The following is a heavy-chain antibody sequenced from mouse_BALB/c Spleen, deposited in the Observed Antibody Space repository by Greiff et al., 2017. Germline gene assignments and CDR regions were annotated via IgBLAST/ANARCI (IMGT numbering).Heavy chain of an antibody. V-gene: IGHV1-7*01. CDR3: ARTGTDWYFDV. Sequence: VHLVESGAELAKPGASVKMSCKASGYTFTSYWMHWVKQRPGQGLEWIGYINPSTGYTEYNQKFKDKATLTADKSSSTAYMQLSSLTSEDSAVYYCARTGTDWYFDVWGAGTTVTVSS. CDR2: INPSTGYT. D-gene: IGHD4-1*01. J-gene: IGHJ1*01. CDR1: GYTFTSYW.